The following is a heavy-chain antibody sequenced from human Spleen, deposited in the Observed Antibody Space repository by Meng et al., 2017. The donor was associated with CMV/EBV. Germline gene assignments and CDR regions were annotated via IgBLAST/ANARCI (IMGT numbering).Heavy chain of an antibody. Sequence: GESLKISCAASGFTFSSYSMNWVRQAPGKGLEWISYISSSSSSIYYADSVKGRFTMSRDNAKNSLYLQMNSLRAEDTALYYCAKDERKYQLLFGWFDPWGQGTLVTVSS. J-gene: IGHJ5*02. D-gene: IGHD2-2*01. V-gene: IGHV3-48*04. CDR2: ISSSSSSI. CDR3: AKDERKYQLLFGWFDP. CDR1: GFTFSSYS.